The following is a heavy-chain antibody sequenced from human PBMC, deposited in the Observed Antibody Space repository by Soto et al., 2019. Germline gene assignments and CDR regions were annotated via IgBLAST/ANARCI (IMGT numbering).Heavy chain of an antibody. V-gene: IGHV3-33*01. CDR1: GFTFSSYG. D-gene: IGHD3-3*01. Sequence: QVQLVESGGGVVQPGRSLRLSCAASGFTFSSYGMHWVRQAPGKGLEWVAVIWYDGSNKYYADSVKGRFTISRDNSMNTLYLQMNSLRAEDTAVYYCARDRQSTIFGVVRTYYFDYWGQGTLVTVSS. J-gene: IGHJ4*02. CDR2: IWYDGSNK. CDR3: ARDRQSTIFGVVRTYYFDY.